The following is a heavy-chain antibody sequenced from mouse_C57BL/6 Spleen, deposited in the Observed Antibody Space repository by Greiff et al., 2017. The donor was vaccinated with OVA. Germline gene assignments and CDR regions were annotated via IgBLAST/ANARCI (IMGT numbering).Heavy chain of an antibody. CDR1: GFTFSNYW. Sequence: EVQVVESGGGLVQPGGSMKLSCVASGFTFSNYWMNWVRQSPEKGLEWVAQIRLKSDNYATHYAESVKGRFTISRDDSKSSVYLQMNNLRAEDTGIYYCTAPYYGSSYYWYFDVWGTGTTVTVSS. J-gene: IGHJ1*03. D-gene: IGHD1-1*01. CDR2: IRLKSDNYAT. V-gene: IGHV6-3*01. CDR3: TAPYYGSSYYWYFDV.